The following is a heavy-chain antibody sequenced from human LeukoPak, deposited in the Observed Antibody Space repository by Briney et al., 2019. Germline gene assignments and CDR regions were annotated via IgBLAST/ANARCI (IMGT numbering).Heavy chain of an antibody. Sequence: KPSETLSLTCTVSGGSISSYYWSWIRQPPGKGLEWIGYIYYSGSTYYNPSLKSRVTISVDTSKNQFSLKLSSVTAADTAVYYCARDGWGITMIVGAPRSPDDAFDIWGQGTMVTVSS. CDR2: IYYSGST. CDR1: GGSISSYY. V-gene: IGHV4-59*12. J-gene: IGHJ3*02. CDR3: ARDGWGITMIVGAPRSPDDAFDI. D-gene: IGHD3-22*01.